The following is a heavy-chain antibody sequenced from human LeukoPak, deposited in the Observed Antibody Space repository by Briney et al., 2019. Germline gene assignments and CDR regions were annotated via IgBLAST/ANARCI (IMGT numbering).Heavy chain of an antibody. Sequence: ASVKVSCKASGYTFTSYGIIWVRQAPGQGLDWMGWISAYNGNTNYAQKLQGRVTMTTDTSTSTAYMELRSLRSDDTAVYYCAREGIPLDYYGSGSWYFDLWGRGTLVTVSS. CDR1: GYTFTSYG. J-gene: IGHJ2*01. V-gene: IGHV1-18*01. CDR3: AREGIPLDYYGSGSWYFDL. CDR2: ISAYNGNT. D-gene: IGHD3-10*01.